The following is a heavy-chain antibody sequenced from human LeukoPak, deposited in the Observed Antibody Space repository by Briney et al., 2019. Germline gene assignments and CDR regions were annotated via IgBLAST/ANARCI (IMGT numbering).Heavy chain of an antibody. CDR1: GFTFSTSW. CDR2: INGDGSDP. D-gene: IGHD1-14*01. Sequence: GGPLRLSCEASGFTFSTSWMYWVRQAPGKGLEWVSRINGDGSDPSYADFVKGRFTISRDNAKSTLYLQMNSLRAEDTALYYCARDFRTNYYYYMDVWGKGTTVTVSS. J-gene: IGHJ6*03. V-gene: IGHV3-74*01. CDR3: ARDFRTNYYYYMDV.